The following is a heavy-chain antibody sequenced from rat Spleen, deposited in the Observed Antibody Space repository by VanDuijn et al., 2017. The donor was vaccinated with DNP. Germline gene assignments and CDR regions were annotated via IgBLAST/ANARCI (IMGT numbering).Heavy chain of an antibody. CDR2: ISYSGST. J-gene: IGHJ2*01. V-gene: IGHV3-1*01. CDR1: GSSIPSNY. D-gene: IGHD1-7*01. CDR3: ARWTRYFDN. Sequence: EVQLQESGSGLVKPSQSLSLTCSVTGSSIPSNYWGWIRKFPGNKMEYIGHISYSGSTNYNPSLKSRVSITRDTSKNHFFLHLNSVTSEDTGTYYCARWTRYFDNWGQGVMVTVSS.